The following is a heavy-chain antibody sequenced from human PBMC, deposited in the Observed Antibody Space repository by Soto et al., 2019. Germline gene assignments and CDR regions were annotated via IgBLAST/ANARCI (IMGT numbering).Heavy chain of an antibody. CDR2: ISYDGSNK. V-gene: IGHV3-30*18. CDR1: GFTFSSYG. J-gene: IGHJ3*02. CDR3: AKQAPIAVAASGAFDI. D-gene: IGHD6-19*01. Sequence: QVQLVESGGGVVQPGRSLRLSCAASGFTFSSYGMHWVRQAPGKGLEWVAVISYDGSNKYYADSVKGRFTISRDNSKNTLYLQMNSLRAEDTAVYYCAKQAPIAVAASGAFDIWGQGTMVTVSS.